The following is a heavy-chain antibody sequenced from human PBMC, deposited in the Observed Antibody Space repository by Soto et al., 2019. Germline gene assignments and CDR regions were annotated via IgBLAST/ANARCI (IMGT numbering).Heavy chain of an antibody. Sequence: GGSLRLSCAASGFTVSSNYMSWVRQAPGKGLEWVSVIYSGGSTYYADSVKGRFTISRDNSKNTLYLQMNSLRAEDTAVYYCAIYKMFYGDYFDYWGQGTLVTVSS. V-gene: IGHV3-66*01. CDR1: GFTVSSNY. CDR3: AIYKMFYGDYFDY. J-gene: IGHJ4*02. D-gene: IGHD4-17*01. CDR2: IYSGGST.